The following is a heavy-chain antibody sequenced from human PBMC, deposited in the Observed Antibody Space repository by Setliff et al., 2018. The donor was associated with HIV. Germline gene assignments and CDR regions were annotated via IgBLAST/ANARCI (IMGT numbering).Heavy chain of an antibody. J-gene: IGHJ4*02. V-gene: IGHV4-39*01. D-gene: IGHD1-1*01. CDR2: IYFTGDS. CDR1: GGSISTNNFY. Sequence: PSETLSLTCTVTGGSISTNNFYWGWIRQPPGKGLQWIGSIYFTGDSYYDPSLKSRVTTSVDTSTNKFSLKLSSVTAADTAVYYCARLRGLNLEPFDYWGQGTLVTVSS. CDR3: ARLRGLNLEPFDY.